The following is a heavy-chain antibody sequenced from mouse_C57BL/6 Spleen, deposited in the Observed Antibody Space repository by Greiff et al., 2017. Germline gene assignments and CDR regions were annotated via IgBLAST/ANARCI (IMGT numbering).Heavy chain of an antibody. CDR2: INPSSGYT. D-gene: IGHD2-14*01. V-gene: IGHV1-4*01. CDR3: ARRGNYLDY. CDR1: GFTFTSYT. Sequence: VKLMESGAELARPGASVKMSCTASGFTFTSYTMHWVKQTPGKGLEWIGYINPSSGYTKSNQKFKDKATLTADKSSSTPYMQLRSLTSEDSAVYYCARRGNYLDYWGQGTTRTVSA. J-gene: IGHJ2*01.